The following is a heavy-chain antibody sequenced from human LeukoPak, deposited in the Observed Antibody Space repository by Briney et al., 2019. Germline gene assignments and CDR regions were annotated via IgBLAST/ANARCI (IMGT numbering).Heavy chain of an antibody. Sequence: SETLSLTCTVSGGSISSSGHYWGWIRQPPGRGLEWIGSVHYSGSTSYNPSLKSRVTISVDTSKNQFSLKLSSVTAADTAVYYCARGDGDLYYFDYWGQGTLVTVSS. CDR2: VHYSGST. D-gene: IGHD4-17*01. CDR1: GGSISSSGHY. V-gene: IGHV4-39*07. J-gene: IGHJ4*02. CDR3: ARGDGDLYYFDY.